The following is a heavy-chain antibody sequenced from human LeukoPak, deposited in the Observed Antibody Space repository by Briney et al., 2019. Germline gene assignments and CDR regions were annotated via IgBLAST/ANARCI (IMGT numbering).Heavy chain of an antibody. J-gene: IGHJ3*02. CDR3: ARSDCSSTSCYAFDI. CDR1: GFTVSSNY. CDR2: IYYSGST. Sequence: PGGSLRLSCAASGFTVSSNYMSWVRQAPGKGLEWIGSIYYSGSTYYNPSLKSRVTISVDTSKNQFSLKLSSVTAADTAVYYCARSDCSSTSCYAFDIWGQGTMVTVSS. D-gene: IGHD2-2*01. V-gene: IGHV4-59*05.